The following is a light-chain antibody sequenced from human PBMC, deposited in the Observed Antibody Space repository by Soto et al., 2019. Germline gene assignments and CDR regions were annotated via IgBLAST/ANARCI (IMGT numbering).Light chain of an antibody. J-gene: IGLJ2*01. CDR2: VNT. V-gene: IGLV1-40*01. CDR1: DSNIGAGYS. Sequence: QSVLTQPPSVSGAPGQRVTFSCTGSDSNIGAGYSVNWYQQIPGTAPKLLVYVNTNRPSGVPERFSGSTSGTIASLAITGIQAEDEADYYCQSYDIRLNGLTFGLGTKLTV. CDR3: QSYDIRLNGLT.